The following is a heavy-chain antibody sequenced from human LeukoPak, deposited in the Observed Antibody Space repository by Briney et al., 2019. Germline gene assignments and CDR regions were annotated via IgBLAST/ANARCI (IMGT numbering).Heavy chain of an antibody. Sequence: GGSLRLSCAASGFTFSSYAMHWVRQAPGKGLEWVAVISYDGSDKSYADSVKGRFTISRDNSKKTVSLQMNSLRTEDTAVFYCARDPACGGGNCTHSWFDPWGQGTLVTVSS. CDR2: ISYDGSDK. J-gene: IGHJ5*02. CDR1: GFTFSSYA. CDR3: ARDPACGGGNCTHSWFDP. V-gene: IGHV3-30*04. D-gene: IGHD2-15*01.